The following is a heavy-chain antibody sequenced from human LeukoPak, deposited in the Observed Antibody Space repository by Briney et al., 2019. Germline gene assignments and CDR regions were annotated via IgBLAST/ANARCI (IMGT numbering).Heavy chain of an antibody. Sequence: GGSLRLSCAASGFSFSSYWMTWIRQAPGKGLEWVANIKEDGTEKYYVDSVKGRFTISRDNAKNSLYLQMNSLRAEDTAVYYCARCTMVRGHDYWGQGTLVTVSS. D-gene: IGHD3-10*01. CDR1: GFSFSSYW. J-gene: IGHJ4*02. V-gene: IGHV3-7*01. CDR2: IKEDGTEK. CDR3: ARCTMVRGHDY.